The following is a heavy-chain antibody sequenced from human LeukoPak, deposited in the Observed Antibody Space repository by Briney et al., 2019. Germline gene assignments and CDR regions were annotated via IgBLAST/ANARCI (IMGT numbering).Heavy chain of an antibody. Sequence: PSETLSLTCTVSGGSISSSNYYWGWIRQPPGKGLEWIGSIHYSGSTYYNPSLESRVTISVDTSKNQFSLKLRSVTAADTAVYYCARVTGYRIEDYFDYWGQGTLVTVSS. D-gene: IGHD6-13*01. CDR1: GGSISSSNYY. V-gene: IGHV4-39*07. J-gene: IGHJ4*02. CDR3: ARVTGYRIEDYFDY. CDR2: IHYSGST.